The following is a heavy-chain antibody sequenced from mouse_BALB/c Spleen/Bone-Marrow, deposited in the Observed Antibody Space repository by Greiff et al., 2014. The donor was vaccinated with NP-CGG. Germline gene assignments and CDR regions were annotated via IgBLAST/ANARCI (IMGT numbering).Heavy chain of an antibody. V-gene: IGHV14-3*02. CDR1: GFNIKDSY. CDR3: ARYRYGSRGYYFDY. J-gene: IGHJ2*01. CDR2: IDPANGNT. Sequence: VQLQQSGAELVKPGASVKLSCTASGFNIKDSYMHWVQQRPEQGLEWIGRIDPANGNTKYDPKFQGKATITADTSSNTAYLQLSSLTSEDTAVYYCARYRYGSRGYYFDYWGQGTTLTVSS. D-gene: IGHD2-14*01.